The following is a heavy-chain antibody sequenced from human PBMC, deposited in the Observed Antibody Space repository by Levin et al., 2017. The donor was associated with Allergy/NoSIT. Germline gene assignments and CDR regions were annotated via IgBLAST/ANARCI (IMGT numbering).Heavy chain of an antibody. V-gene: IGHV3-23*01. CDR2: ISNSGGSA. CDR3: AKSIGAVRNHVFDI. CDR1: GFTFSSYA. J-gene: IGHJ3*02. D-gene: IGHD3-16*01. Sequence: GGSLRLSCAASGFTFSSYAMNWVRQAPGKGLEWVSVISNSGGSADYAGSVKGRFTISRDNFKNTLYLQMDSLRAEDTAIYYRAKSIGAVRNHVFDIWGQGTMVTVSS.